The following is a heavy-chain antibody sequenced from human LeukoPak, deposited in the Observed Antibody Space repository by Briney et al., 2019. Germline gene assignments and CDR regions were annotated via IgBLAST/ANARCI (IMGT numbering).Heavy chain of an antibody. Sequence: SETLSLTCTVSSGSFRTYYWTWIRQPPGKGLEWIGYVDHTGSTNFNPSLNGRVSISRDTTNNLFSLGLRSVTAADTAVYFCARGRVSSSTWYSTYYYYFYMDVWGKGTTVTVSS. D-gene: IGHD1-1*01. V-gene: IGHV4-59*01. J-gene: IGHJ6*03. CDR2: VDHTGST. CDR3: ARGRVSSSTWYSTYYYYFYMDV. CDR1: SGSFRTYY.